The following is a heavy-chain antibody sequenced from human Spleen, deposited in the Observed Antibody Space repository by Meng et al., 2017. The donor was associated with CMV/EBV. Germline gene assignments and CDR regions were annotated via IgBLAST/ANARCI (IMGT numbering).Heavy chain of an antibody. CDR3: ARDVRSSWYYYYYGMDV. CDR2: IRHDGSNK. D-gene: IGHD6-13*01. J-gene: IGHJ6*02. CDR1: GFTFDYYG. Sequence: GESLKISCTASGFTFDYYGMHWVRQPPGKGLEWVAFIRHDGSNKFYRDSVRGRFTISRDNSKNTLYLQMNSLRAEDTAVYYCARDVRSSWYYYYYGMDVWGQGTTVTVSS. V-gene: IGHV3-30*02.